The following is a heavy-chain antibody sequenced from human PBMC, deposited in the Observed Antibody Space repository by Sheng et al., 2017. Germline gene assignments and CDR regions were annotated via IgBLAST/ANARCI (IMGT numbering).Heavy chain of an antibody. Sequence: QVQLQESGPGLAKPSETLSLSCSVSGSSVSTASFWGWIRQPPERDCSGLGISIVVGPLLQPVLKSRVIISRDTSKNQLSLNVTSVTAADTAVYFCARGHTVMGNHFDSWGQGTLVTVSS. CDR1: GSSVSTASF. J-gene: IGHJ4*02. D-gene: IGHD5-18*01. V-gene: IGHV4-38-2*02. CDR2: SIVVGP. CDR3: ARGHTVMGNHFDS.